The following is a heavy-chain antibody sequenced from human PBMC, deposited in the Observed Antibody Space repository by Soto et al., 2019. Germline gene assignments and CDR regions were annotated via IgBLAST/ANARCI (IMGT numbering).Heavy chain of an antibody. Sequence: QVQLVESGGGVVQPGGSLRLSCATSGFLFSGYAMHWVRQTPGKGLEWVAVISYDGKEKYYADSAEGRFTISRESSGVTLYLQMSSLRVEDTAVYYCARGRGLPARPQHLDHWGQGTLVTVSS. V-gene: IGHV3-30*04. J-gene: IGHJ4*02. CDR2: ISYDGKEK. D-gene: IGHD6-6*01. CDR1: GFLFSGYA. CDR3: ARGRGLPARPQHLDH.